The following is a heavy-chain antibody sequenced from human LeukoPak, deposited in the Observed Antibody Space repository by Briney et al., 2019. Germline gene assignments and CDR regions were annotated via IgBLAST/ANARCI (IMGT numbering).Heavy chain of an antibody. V-gene: IGHV7-4-1*02. D-gene: IGHD1-26*01. CDR2: INTNTGNP. CDR3: ARTNVIVGSTKSLGFDY. J-gene: IGHJ4*02. Sequence: GASVKVSCKASGYTFTSYAMNWVRQAPGQGLGWMGWINTNTGNPTYAQGFTGHFVFSLDTSVSTAYLQINSLKAEDTAVYFCARTNVIVGSTKSLGFDYWGQGTLVTASS. CDR1: GYTFTSYA.